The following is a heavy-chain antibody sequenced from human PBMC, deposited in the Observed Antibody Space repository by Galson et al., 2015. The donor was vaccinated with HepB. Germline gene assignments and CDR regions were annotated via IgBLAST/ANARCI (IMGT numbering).Heavy chain of an antibody. CDR2: IIPIFGTA. V-gene: IGHV1-69*06. J-gene: IGHJ5*02. Sequence: SVKVSCKASGGTFSSYAISWVRQAPGQGLEWMGGIIPIFGTANYAQKFQGRVTITADKSTSTAYMELSSLRSEDTAVYYCARAPPLHLGELSLGGWFDPWGQGTLVTISS. CDR3: ARAPPLHLGELSLGGWFDP. CDR1: GGTFSSYA. D-gene: IGHD3-16*02.